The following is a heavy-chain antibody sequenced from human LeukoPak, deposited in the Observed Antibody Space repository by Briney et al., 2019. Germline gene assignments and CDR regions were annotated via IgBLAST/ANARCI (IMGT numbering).Heavy chain of an antibody. CDR3: ARGSYYYDSSGYTAKYYYYYYMDV. J-gene: IGHJ6*03. CDR1: GGTFSSYA. Sequence: GASVKVSCXASGGTFSSYAISWVRQAPGQGLEWMEGIIPIFGTANYAQKFQGRVTITTDESTSTAYMELSSLRSEDTAVYYCARGSYYYDSSGYTAKYYYYYYMDVWGKGTTVTVSS. V-gene: IGHV1-69*05. CDR2: IIPIFGTA. D-gene: IGHD3-22*01.